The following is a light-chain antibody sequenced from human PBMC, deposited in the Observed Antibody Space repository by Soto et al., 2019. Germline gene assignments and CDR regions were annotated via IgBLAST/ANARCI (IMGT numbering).Light chain of an antibody. CDR3: QHSYSSPPWT. J-gene: IGKJ1*01. CDR2: RAS. CDR1: QTISTF. V-gene: IGKV1-39*01. Sequence: DIQMTQSPASLSASVGYRVTISCRSSQTISTFLNWYQQKPGTAPRLLIYRASSVQSGVPPRFSGSGSGRDFTLTISSLRPEDIATYFCQHSYSSPPWTFGQGTKVDIK.